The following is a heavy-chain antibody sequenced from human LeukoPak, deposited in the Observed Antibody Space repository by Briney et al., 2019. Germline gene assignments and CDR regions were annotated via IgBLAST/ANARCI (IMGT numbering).Heavy chain of an antibody. CDR3: ARGLHYYDSSGSRRFDY. D-gene: IGHD3-22*01. V-gene: IGHV4-34*01. CDR1: GGSFSGYY. J-gene: IGHJ4*02. Sequence: SETLSLTCAVYGGSFSGYYWSGIRQPPGKGLEWIGEINHSGSTNYNPSLKSRVTISVDTSKNQFSLKLSSVTAADTAVYYCARGLHYYDSSGSRRFDYWGQGTLVTVSS. CDR2: INHSGST.